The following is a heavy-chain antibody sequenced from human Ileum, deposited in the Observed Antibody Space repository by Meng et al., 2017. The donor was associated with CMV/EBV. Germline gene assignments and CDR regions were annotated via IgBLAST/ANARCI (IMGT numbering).Heavy chain of an antibody. V-gene: IGHV3-23*04. Sequence: VQSVGSGGGLDQPGGSLSLSCAASGFPFSSYAMTWVRQAPGKGLEWVSTIIGNGGITYYAQSVRGRFTTSRDDSKNTLYLQMDSLRAEDTALYYCVKSKDFGDSCPGASWGQGILVTVSS. CDR1: GFPFSSYA. CDR3: VKSKDFGDSCPGAS. CDR2: IIGNGGIT. J-gene: IGHJ5*02. D-gene: IGHD4-17*01.